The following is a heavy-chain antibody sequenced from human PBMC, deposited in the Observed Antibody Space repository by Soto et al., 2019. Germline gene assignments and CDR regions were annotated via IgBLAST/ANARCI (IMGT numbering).Heavy chain of an antibody. CDR1: GFTFSSYA. V-gene: IGHV3-30-3*01. D-gene: IGHD4-17*01. CDR3: AXDRGGGGDYGDMSGMDV. J-gene: IGHJ6*02. Sequence: PGGSLRLSCAASGFTFSSYAMHCVRQAPGKGLEWVAVISYDGSNKYYADSVKGRFTISRDNSKNTLYLQMNSLRAEDTAVYYCAXDRGGGGDYGDMSGMDVWGQGTTVTVSS. CDR2: ISYDGSNK.